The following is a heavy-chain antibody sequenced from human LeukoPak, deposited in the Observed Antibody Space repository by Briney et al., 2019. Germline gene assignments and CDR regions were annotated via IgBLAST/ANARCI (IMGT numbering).Heavy chain of an antibody. CDR3: ARDWVLNEAPHFDY. Sequence: ASVKVSCKASGYTFTSYDINWVRQATGQGLEWMGWMNPNSGNTGYAQKFQGRVTMTRSTSLTTAYMELSSLRAEDTAVYYCARDWVLNEAPHFDYWGQGTLVTVSS. CDR1: GYTFTSYD. D-gene: IGHD3-16*01. CDR2: MNPNSGNT. V-gene: IGHV1-8*01. J-gene: IGHJ4*02.